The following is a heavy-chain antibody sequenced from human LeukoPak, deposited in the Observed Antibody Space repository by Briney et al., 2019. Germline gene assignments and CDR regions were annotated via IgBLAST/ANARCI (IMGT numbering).Heavy chain of an antibody. J-gene: IGHJ6*02. D-gene: IGHD3-10*01. CDR3: ARVWFGELACMDV. V-gene: IGHV3-7*04. CDR2: IKQDGSEK. CDR1: GFTFSSYA. Sequence: PGGSLRLSCAASGFTFSSYAMYWVRQAPGKGLEWVANIKQDGSEKYYVDSVKGRFTISRDNAKNSLYLQMNSLRAEDTAVYYCARVWFGELACMDVWGQGTTVTVSS.